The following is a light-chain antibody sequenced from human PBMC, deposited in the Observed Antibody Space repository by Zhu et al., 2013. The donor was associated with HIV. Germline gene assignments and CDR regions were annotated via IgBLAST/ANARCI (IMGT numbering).Light chain of an antibody. CDR2: AAS. V-gene: IGKV1-39*01. CDR1: QGISNY. Sequence: DIQMTQSPSSLSPSVGDRVTITCRASQGISNYLAWYQQKPGKVPKLLIYAASSLQSGVPSRFSGSGSGTDFTLTISSLQPADFATYYCQQTYSTPITFGQGTRLEIK. CDR3: QQTYSTPIT. J-gene: IGKJ5*01.